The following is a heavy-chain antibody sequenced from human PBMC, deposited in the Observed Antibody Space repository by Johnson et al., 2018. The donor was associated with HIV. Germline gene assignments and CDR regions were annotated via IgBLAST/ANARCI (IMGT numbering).Heavy chain of an antibody. D-gene: IGHD6-25*01. Sequence: EVPLVESGGGLVQPGGSLRLSCAASGFTFSSFRMHWVRQVPGKGQVWASRITSDGSSRRYADSVKGRFTISRDNSKNTLYLQMNSLRAEDTAVYYCAKEAADDAFDIWGQGTMVTVSS. CDR3: AKEAADDAFDI. V-gene: IGHV3-74*01. CDR1: GFTFSSFR. CDR2: ITSDGSSR. J-gene: IGHJ3*02.